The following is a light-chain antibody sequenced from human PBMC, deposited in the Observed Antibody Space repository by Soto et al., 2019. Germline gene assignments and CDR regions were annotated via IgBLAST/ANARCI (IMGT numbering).Light chain of an antibody. CDR2: ANN. J-gene: IGLJ1*01. CDR1: SSNIGSNT. V-gene: IGLV1-44*01. CDR3: AAWDDSMNGYV. Sequence: QAVLTRPPSASGTPGQRITISCSGSSSNIGSNTVNWYQQLPGTAPKLLIYANNHRPSGVPDRISASKSGTSASLAISGLQSEDEGDYSCAAWDDSMNGYVFGVGKKLSVL.